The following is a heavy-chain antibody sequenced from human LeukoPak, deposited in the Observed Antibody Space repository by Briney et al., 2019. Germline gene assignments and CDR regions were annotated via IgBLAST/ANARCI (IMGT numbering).Heavy chain of an antibody. CDR1: GFMFSSYA. CDR2: ISGSGDST. J-gene: IGHJ4*02. D-gene: IGHD3-10*01. Sequence: GGSLRLSCAASGFMFSSYAMSWVRQAPGKGLEWVSAISGSGDSTYYADSVKGRFTISRDNSENTLYLQMNSLRVEDTAIYYCAKVEGATWYGESEYYFDYWGQGTLATVSS. CDR3: AKVEGATWYGESEYYFDY. V-gene: IGHV3-23*01.